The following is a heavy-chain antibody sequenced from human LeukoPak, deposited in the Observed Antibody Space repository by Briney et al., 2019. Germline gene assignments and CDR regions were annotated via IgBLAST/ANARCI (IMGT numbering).Heavy chain of an antibody. CDR1: GFTFNNYA. CDR2: ISASGGTT. D-gene: IGHD2-2*01. J-gene: IGHJ5*01. Sequence: GGSLRLSCAASGFTFNNYAMSWVRQAPGKGLEWVSAISASGGTTYYADSVKGRFTISRDNSENTLFLQMDSLRAEDTAVYYCAKEPREYCSSTSCPNWFDSWGQGTLVTVSS. V-gene: IGHV3-23*01. CDR3: AKEPREYCSSTSCPNWFDS.